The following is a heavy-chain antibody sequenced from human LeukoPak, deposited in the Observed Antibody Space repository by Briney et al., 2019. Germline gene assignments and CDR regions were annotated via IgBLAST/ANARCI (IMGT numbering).Heavy chain of an antibody. Sequence: PGGSLRLSCAASGFTFSDYYMSWIRQAPGKGLEWVSYISPSGATISYADSVKGRFTTSRDNAKSSLYLQMNSLRAEDTAVYYCARGAYYDSSGWFDYWGQGTLVTVSS. J-gene: IGHJ4*02. CDR2: ISPSGATI. D-gene: IGHD3-22*01. CDR3: ARGAYYDSSGWFDY. V-gene: IGHV3-11*01. CDR1: GFTFSDYY.